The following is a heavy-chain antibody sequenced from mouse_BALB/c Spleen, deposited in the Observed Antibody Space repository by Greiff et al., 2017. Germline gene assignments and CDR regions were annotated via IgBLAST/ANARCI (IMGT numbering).Heavy chain of an antibody. D-gene: IGHD2-14*01. J-gene: IGHJ2*01. CDR2: ISYSGST. CDR3: ARGYRYEGYYFDY. V-gene: IGHV3-8*02. Sequence: DVKLVESGPSLVKPSQTLSLTCSVTGDSITSGYWNWIRKFPGNKLEYMGYISYSGSTYYNPSLKSRISITRDTSKNQYYLQLNSVTTEDTATYYCARGYRYEGYYFDYWGQGTTLTVSS. CDR1: GDSITSGY.